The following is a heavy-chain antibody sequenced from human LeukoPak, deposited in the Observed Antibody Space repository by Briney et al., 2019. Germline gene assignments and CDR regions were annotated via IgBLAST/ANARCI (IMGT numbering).Heavy chain of an antibody. Sequence: ASVKVSCKASGYTFNIYGISWVRQAPGQGLEWMGWISVYNGNTNYVQKLQGRVTMTTDTSTSTAYMELRSLRSEDTAVYYCARGPPMAMATIQLDYWGQGTLVTVSS. CDR3: ARGPPMAMATIQLDY. D-gene: IGHD5-24*01. CDR1: GYTFNIYG. CDR2: ISVYNGNT. V-gene: IGHV1-18*01. J-gene: IGHJ4*02.